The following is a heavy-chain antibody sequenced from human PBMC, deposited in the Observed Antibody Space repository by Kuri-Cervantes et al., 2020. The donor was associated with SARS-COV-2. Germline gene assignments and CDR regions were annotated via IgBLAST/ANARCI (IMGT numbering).Heavy chain of an antibody. D-gene: IGHD4-11*01. Sequence: SVQDSSKASGGTFSSYAISWLRQAPGQGLEWMGRIIPILGIANYAQKFQCRVTITADKSTSTAYMELSSLRSEDTAVYYCARSRMTTGAFDIWGQGTMVTVSS. CDR1: GGTFSSYA. J-gene: IGHJ3*02. V-gene: IGHV1-69*04. CDR2: IIPILGIA. CDR3: ARSRMTTGAFDI.